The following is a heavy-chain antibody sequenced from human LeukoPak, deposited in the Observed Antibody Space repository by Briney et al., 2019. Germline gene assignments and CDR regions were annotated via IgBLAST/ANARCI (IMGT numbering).Heavy chain of an antibody. CDR3: AREGGPGGDYGSIDS. CDR1: GGSISSYH. Sequence: PSETQRFTCSVSGGSISSYHWSWSRQPAGKQPEWIGRMYTSGSTYYNPSLKSRVTMAADTSKNQCSLKLTSVTAADPSVYYCAREGGPGGDYGSIDSWGQGTLVTVSS. V-gene: IGHV4-4*07. CDR2: MYTSGST. D-gene: IGHD4-17*01. J-gene: IGHJ4*02.